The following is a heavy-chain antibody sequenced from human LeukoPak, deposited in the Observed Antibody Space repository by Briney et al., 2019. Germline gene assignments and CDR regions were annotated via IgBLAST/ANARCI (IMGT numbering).Heavy chain of an antibody. J-gene: IGHJ4*02. CDR3: ASGRNWGTMFDY. CDR1: GYIFTSYA. Sequence: ASVKVSCKASGYIFTSYAMHWVRQAPGQRLEWMGWISAYNGNTNYAQKLQGRVTMTTDTSTSTAYMELRGLRSDDTAVYYCASGRNWGTMFDYWGQGTLVTVSS. D-gene: IGHD7-27*01. V-gene: IGHV1-18*01. CDR2: ISAYNGNT.